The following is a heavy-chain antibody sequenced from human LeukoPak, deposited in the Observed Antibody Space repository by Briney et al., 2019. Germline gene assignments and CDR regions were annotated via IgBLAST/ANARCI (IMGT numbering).Heavy chain of an antibody. CDR3: ATQAYCGGDCYSGLNWFDP. CDR2: INHSGST. D-gene: IGHD2-21*02. CDR1: GGSFSGYY. Sequence: SETLSLTCAVYGGSFSGYYWSWIRQPPGKGLEWIGEINHSGSTNYNPPLKSRVTISVDTSKNQFSLKLSSVTAADTAVYYCATQAYCGGDCYSGLNWFDPWGQGTLVTVSS. J-gene: IGHJ5*02. V-gene: IGHV4-34*01.